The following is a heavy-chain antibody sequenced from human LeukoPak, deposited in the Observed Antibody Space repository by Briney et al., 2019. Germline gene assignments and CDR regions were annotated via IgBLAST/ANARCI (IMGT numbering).Heavy chain of an antibody. D-gene: IGHD6-13*01. J-gene: IGHJ4*02. V-gene: IGHV3-23*01. CDR3: ARAGIAAAELYFEFDY. CDR2: ITARGGNT. Sequence: PGGSLRLSCAASGFIFSNYAMSWVRQAPGKGLGWVSAITARGGNTYYADSVEGRFTISRDNAKNSLYLQMNSLRAEDTAVYYCARAGIAAAELYFEFDYWGQGTLVTVSS. CDR1: GFIFSNYA.